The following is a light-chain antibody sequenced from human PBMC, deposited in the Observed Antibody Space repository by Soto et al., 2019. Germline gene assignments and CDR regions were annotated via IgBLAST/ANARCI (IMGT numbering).Light chain of an antibody. Sequence: QSALTQPPSASGSPGQSVTISCTGTSSDVGGYNYVSWYQQHPGKAPKLMIYEGSKRPSGVSNSFSGSKSGNTASLTISGLQAEDEADYYCCSYAGSSTPYVFGTGNKVTLL. CDR1: SSDVGGYNY. CDR2: EGS. CDR3: CSYAGSSTPYV. V-gene: IGLV2-23*01. J-gene: IGLJ1*01.